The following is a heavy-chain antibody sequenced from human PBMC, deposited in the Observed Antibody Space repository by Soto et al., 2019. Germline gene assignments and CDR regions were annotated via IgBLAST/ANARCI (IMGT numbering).Heavy chain of an antibody. Sequence: QLQLQESGPGLVKPSETLSLTCTVSGGSISSSSYYWGWIRQPPGKGLEWIGSIYYSGSTYYNPSLKSRVTISVDTSKNQFSLKLSSVTAADTAVYYCARHDIVVDEYWFDPWGQGTLVTVSS. V-gene: IGHV4-39*01. J-gene: IGHJ5*02. CDR1: GGSISSSSYY. D-gene: IGHD2-2*01. CDR3: ARHDIVVDEYWFDP. CDR2: IYYSGST.